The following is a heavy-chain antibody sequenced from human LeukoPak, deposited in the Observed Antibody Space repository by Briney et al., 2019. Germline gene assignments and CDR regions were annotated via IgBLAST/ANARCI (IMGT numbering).Heavy chain of an antibody. CDR1: GGTFSSYA. D-gene: IGHD3-22*01. J-gene: IGHJ4*02. Sequence: SVKVSCKASGGTFSSYAISWVRQAPGQGLEWMGGIIPIFGTANYAQKFQGRVTITADESTSTAYMELSSLRSEDTAVYYCARPASNYFDSSGYYLDYWGQGTLVAVSS. CDR3: ARPASNYFDSSGYYLDY. V-gene: IGHV1-69*13. CDR2: IIPIFGTA.